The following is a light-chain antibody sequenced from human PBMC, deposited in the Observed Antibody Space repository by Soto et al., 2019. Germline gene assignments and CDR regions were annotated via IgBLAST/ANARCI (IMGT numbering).Light chain of an antibody. J-gene: IGKJ5*01. V-gene: IGKV1D-16*01. Sequence: DIQMTQSPSSLSASVVDRVTITCLASQDIGNWLAWFQQKPGKAPKSLIYTASNLHSGVPSRFSGSGSGTDFTLTISGLQSEDSATYYCQQYKSCPITFGQGTRLEIK. CDR3: QQYKSCPIT. CDR2: TAS. CDR1: QDIGNW.